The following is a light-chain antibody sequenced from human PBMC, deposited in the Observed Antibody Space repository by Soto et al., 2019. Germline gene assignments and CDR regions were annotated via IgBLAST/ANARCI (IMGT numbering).Light chain of an antibody. CDR1: QSLLHSNGYNS. CDR3: MQALQTPYT. J-gene: IGKJ5*01. V-gene: IGKV2-28*01. Sequence: IVMTQSPLSLPVTPGEPASISCRSSQSLLHSNGYNSLDLYLQKPGQSPQLLIYLGSNRASGVPDRFSGSGSGTDFTLKISRVEAEDVGVYYCMQALQTPYTFGQGTRLEIK. CDR2: LGS.